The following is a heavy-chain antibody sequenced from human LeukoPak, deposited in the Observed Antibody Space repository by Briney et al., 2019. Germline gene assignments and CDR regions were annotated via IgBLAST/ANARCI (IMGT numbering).Heavy chain of an antibody. CDR1: GFTFSSYW. CDR3: AKTQGGAPGPDFDY. Sequence: PGGSLRLSCAASGFTFSSYWMHWVRQAPGKGLEWVSVIYSGGSTYYADSVKGRFTISRDNSKNTLYLQMNSLRAEDTAVYYCAKTQGGAPGPDFDYWGQGTLVTVSS. D-gene: IGHD1-26*01. V-gene: IGHV3-66*01. J-gene: IGHJ4*02. CDR2: IYSGGST.